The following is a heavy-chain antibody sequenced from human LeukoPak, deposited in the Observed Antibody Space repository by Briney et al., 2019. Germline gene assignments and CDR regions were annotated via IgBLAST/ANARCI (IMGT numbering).Heavy chain of an antibody. CDR3: ARVKYYDFWSGALGV. CDR1: GGSSSGYY. J-gene: IGHJ6*04. V-gene: IGHV4-34*01. D-gene: IGHD3-3*01. Sequence: SETLSLTCAVYGGSSSGYYWSWIRQPPGKGLEWIGEINHSGSTNYNPSLKSRVTISVDTSKNQFSLKLSSVTAADTAVYYCARVKYYDFWSGALGVWGKGTTVTVSS. CDR2: INHSGST.